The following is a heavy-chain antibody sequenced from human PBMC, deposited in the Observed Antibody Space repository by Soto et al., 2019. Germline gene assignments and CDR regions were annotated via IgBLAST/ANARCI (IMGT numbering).Heavy chain of an antibody. D-gene: IGHD2-21*02. CDR3: GRGRGGASCGGDCDPCPYGMDV. J-gene: IGHJ6*02. CDR1: GGSFSGYY. V-gene: IGHV4-34*01. CDR2: INHSGST. Sequence: PSETLSLTCAVYGGSFSGYYWSWIRQPPGKGLEWIGEINHSGSTNYNPSLKSRVTISVDTAKNQFSLKLSSVTAAVTAVYYCGRGRGGASCGGDCDPCPYGMDVWGQGTTVTVAS.